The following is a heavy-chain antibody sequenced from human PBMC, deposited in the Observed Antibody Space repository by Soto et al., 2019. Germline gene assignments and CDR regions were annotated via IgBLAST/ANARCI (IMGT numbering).Heavy chain of an antibody. J-gene: IGHJ4*02. CDR1: GYSFTSYW. V-gene: IGHV5-10-1*01. D-gene: IGHD2-2*01. Sequence: GESLKISCKGSGYSFTSYWISWVRQMPGKGLEWMGRIDPSDSYTNYSPSFQGHVTISADKSISTAYLQWSSLKASDTAMYYCARPLGGCSSTSCPIDYWGQGTLVTVSS. CDR2: IDPSDSYT. CDR3: ARPLGGCSSTSCPIDY.